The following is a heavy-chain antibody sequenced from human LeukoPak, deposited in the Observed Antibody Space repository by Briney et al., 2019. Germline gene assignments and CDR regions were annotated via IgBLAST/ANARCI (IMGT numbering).Heavy chain of an antibody. J-gene: IGHJ4*02. CDR2: IKQDGSEK. Sequence: GGSLRLSCAASGFTFRSYWMSWVRQAPGKGLEWVANIKQDGSEKYYVDSVKGRFTISRDNAKNSLYLQMNSLRAEDTAVYYCASRGATAYDYWGQGTLVTVSS. CDR1: GFTFRSYW. CDR3: ASRGATAYDY. D-gene: IGHD2-21*02. V-gene: IGHV3-7*01.